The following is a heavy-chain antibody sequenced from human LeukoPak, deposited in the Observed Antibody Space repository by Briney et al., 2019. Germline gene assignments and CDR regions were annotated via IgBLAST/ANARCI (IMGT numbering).Heavy chain of an antibody. CDR1: GGSISTSNYY. V-gene: IGHV4-39*07. CDR2: IYHSGST. J-gene: IGHJ5*02. D-gene: IGHD4-17*01. CDR3: ARGRGTVTTPYNWFDP. Sequence: SETLSLTCTVSGGSISTSNYYWGWIRQPPGKGLEWIGSIYHSGSTYYNPSLKSRVTISVDTSKNQFSLKLSSVTAADTAVYYCARGRGTVTTPYNWFDPWGQGTLVTVSS.